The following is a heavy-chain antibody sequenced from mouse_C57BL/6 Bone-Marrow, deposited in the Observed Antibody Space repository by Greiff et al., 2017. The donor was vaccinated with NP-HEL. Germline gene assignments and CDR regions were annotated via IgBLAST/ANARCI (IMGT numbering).Heavy chain of an antibody. CDR3: ARSWGWSWYFDV. Sequence: EVQLQQSGPELVKPGASVKIPCKASGYTFTDYNMDWVKQSHGKSLEWIGDINPNNGGTIYNQKFKGKATLTVDKSSSTAYMELRSLTSEDTAVYYWARSWGWSWYFDVWGTGTTVTVSS. D-gene: IGHD2-3*01. V-gene: IGHV1-18*01. CDR1: GYTFTDYN. CDR2: INPNNGGT. J-gene: IGHJ1*03.